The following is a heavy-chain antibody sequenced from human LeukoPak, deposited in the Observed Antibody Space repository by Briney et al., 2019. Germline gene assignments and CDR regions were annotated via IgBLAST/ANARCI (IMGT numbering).Heavy chain of an antibody. CDR1: GYSISSGYY. V-gene: IGHV4-38-2*02. CDR2: IYHSGST. J-gene: IGHJ6*03. Sequence: PSETLSLTCTVSGYSISSGYYWGWIRQPPGKGLEWIGSIYHSGSTYYNPSLKSRVTISVDTSKNQFSLRLSSVTAADTAVYYCARRPYYYYYMDVWGKGTTVTVSS. CDR3: ARRPYYYYYMDV.